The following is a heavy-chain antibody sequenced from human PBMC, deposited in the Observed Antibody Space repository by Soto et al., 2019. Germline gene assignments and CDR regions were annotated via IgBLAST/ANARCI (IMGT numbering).Heavy chain of an antibody. J-gene: IGHJ4*02. CDR1: GGTFSSYA. V-gene: IGHV1-69*12. CDR3: XXXXXXXXXXX. Sequence: QVQLVQSGAEVKKPGSSVKVSCKASGGTFSSYAISWVRQAPGQGLEWMGGIIPIFGTANYAQKFQGRVTITADESTSTAYXXXXXXXXXXXXXXXXXXXXXXXXXXXWGQGTLVTVSS. CDR2: IIPIFGTA.